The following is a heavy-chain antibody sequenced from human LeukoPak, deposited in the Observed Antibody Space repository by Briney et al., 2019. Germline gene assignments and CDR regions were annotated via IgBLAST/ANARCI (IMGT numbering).Heavy chain of an antibody. J-gene: IGHJ4*02. CDR2: INPNTGGT. Sequence: ASVKVSCKASGYTFTSYDINWVRQAPGQGLERMGWINPNTGGTNYAQKFQGRVTLTRDTSISTAYMELSRLRSDDTAVYYCARVASGDYDTTTYYPSFFDSWGQGTLVTVSS. CDR1: GYTFTSYD. V-gene: IGHV1-2*02. D-gene: IGHD3-22*01. CDR3: ARVASGDYDTTTYYPSFFDS.